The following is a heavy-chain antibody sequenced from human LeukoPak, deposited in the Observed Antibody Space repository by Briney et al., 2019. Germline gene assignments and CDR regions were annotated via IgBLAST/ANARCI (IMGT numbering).Heavy chain of an antibody. CDR1: GITFSPYS. D-gene: IGHD3-9*01. J-gene: IGHJ4*02. CDR2: ISSSSSYI. CDR3: ARAYYDILTGYSRGLGFDY. V-gene: IGHV3-21*01. Sequence: GGSLRLSCAASGITFSPYSMNWVRQAPGKGLEWVSSISSSSSYIYYADSVKGRFTISRDNAKNSLYLQMNSLRAEDTAVYYCARAYYDILTGYSRGLGFDYWGQGTLVTVSS.